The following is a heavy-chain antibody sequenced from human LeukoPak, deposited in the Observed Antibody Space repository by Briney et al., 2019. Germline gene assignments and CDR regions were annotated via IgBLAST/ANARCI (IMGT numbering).Heavy chain of an antibody. V-gene: IGHV3-21*01. Sequence: GGSLRLSCVASGSSLGAYSLNWVRQAPGKGLEWISSISSSGTFIYYADSVKGRFTISRDNAKNSLFLQMNSLRAEDTGIYYCANSLLGGQGTLVTVSS. CDR2: ISSSGTFI. D-gene: IGHD2-15*01. CDR3: ANSLL. CDR1: GSSLGAYS. J-gene: IGHJ4*02.